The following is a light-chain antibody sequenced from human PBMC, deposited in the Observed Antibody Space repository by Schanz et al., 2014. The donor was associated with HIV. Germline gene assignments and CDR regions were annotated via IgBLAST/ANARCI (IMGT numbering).Light chain of an antibody. J-gene: IGKJ1*01. Sequence: EIVLTQSPGTLSLSLRGRATLSCRASQSVSSSYLTWYQQKPGQAPRLLIYGASSRATGIPDRFSGSGSGTDFTLTISRLEPEDFAVYYCQQYGISPWTFGQGTKVEIK. CDR1: QSVSSSY. CDR2: GAS. V-gene: IGKV3-20*01. CDR3: QQYGISPWT.